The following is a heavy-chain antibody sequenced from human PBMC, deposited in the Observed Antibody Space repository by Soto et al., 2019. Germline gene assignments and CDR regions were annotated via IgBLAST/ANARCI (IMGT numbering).Heavy chain of an antibody. CDR2: IYYSGST. Sequence: SETLSLTCTVSGGSISRGGYYWSWIRPHPGKGLEWIGYIYYSGSTYYNPSLKSRVTISVDTSKNQFSLKLSSVTAADTAVYYCARDLQDYYYDSSGYQDTYNWFDPWGQGTLVTVSS. CDR3: ARDLQDYYYDSSGYQDTYNWFDP. J-gene: IGHJ5*02. CDR1: GGSISRGGYY. D-gene: IGHD3-22*01. V-gene: IGHV4-31*03.